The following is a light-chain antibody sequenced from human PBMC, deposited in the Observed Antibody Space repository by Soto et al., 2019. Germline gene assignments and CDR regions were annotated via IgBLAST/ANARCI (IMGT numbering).Light chain of an antibody. V-gene: IGKV1-5*03. J-gene: IGKJ1*01. CDR3: QQYNSYPT. Sequence: DIQLTQSPYTLSASVGESVTLTCRASQSISSWLAWYQQKPGKAPKLLIYKASSLESGVPSRFSGSGSGTEFTLTISSLQPDDFATYYCQQYNSYPTFGQGTKVDI. CDR1: QSISSW. CDR2: KAS.